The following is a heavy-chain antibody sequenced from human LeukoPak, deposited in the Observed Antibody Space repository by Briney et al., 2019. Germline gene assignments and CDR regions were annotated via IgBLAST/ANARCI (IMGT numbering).Heavy chain of an antibody. V-gene: IGHV3-23*01. Sequence: PGGSLRLSCAASGFTFSSYAISWVRQAPGKGLEWVSPISGSCGSTYYADSVKGRFTISRDNSKNTLYLQMNSLRAEDTAVYYCAKRTYGDSYFASWGQGTLVTVSS. J-gene: IGHJ4*02. CDR3: AKRTYGDSYFAS. D-gene: IGHD4-17*01. CDR1: GFTFSSYA. CDR2: ISGSCGST.